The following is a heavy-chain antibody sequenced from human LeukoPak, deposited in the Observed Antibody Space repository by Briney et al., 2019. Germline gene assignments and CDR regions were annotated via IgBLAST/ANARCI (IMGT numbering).Heavy chain of an antibody. CDR1: GFTFSSYA. CDR3: AKERFIVVVTATIDY. D-gene: IGHD2-21*02. J-gene: IGHJ4*02. Sequence: GGSLRLSCAASGFTFSSYAMSWVRQAPGKGLEWVSAISGSGGSTYYADSVKGRFTISRDNSKNTLYLQMNSPRAEDTAVYYCAKERFIVVVTATIDYWGQGTLVTVSS. V-gene: IGHV3-23*01. CDR2: ISGSGGST.